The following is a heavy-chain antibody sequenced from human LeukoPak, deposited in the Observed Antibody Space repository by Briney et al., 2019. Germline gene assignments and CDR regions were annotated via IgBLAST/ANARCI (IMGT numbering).Heavy chain of an antibody. J-gene: IGHJ4*02. V-gene: IGHV3-9*01. D-gene: IGHD3-10*01. Sequence: GGSLRLSCAASGFTFDDYAMHWVRQAPGEGLEWVSGISWNSGSIGYADSVKGRFTISRDNAKNSLYLQMNSLRAEDTALYYCAKAGDGSGSYYEFWGQGTLVTVSS. CDR3: AKAGDGSGSYYEF. CDR2: ISWNSGSI. CDR1: GFTFDDYA.